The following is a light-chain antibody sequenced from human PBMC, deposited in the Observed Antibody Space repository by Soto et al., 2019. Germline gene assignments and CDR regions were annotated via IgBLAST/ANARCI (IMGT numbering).Light chain of an antibody. CDR1: SSNIGSNY. J-gene: IGLJ2*01. CDR2: DDN. CDR3: GAWDSSLSVVL. Sequence: QSVLTQPPSVSAAPGEKVTISCSGSSSNIGSNYVSWYQQFPRTAPKLLIYDDNKRPSGIPDRFSGSKSGTSATLGITGLQTGDEADYYCGAWDSSLSVVLFGGGTKLTVL. V-gene: IGLV1-51*01.